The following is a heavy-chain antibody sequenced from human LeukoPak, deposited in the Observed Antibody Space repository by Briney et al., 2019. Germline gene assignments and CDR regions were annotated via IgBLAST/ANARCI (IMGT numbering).Heavy chain of an antibody. J-gene: IGHJ4*02. Sequence: PSETLSLTCSVSGGSISSSSYYWAWIRQPPGKGLQRIGSIDYSGTTYDNPSVKSRVTISLDTSKNQFSLKLSSVTAADTAVYYCASLGRMAAIGTEHWGQGTLVTVSS. V-gene: IGHV4-39*07. CDR1: GGSISSSSYY. CDR2: IDYSGTT. CDR3: ASLGRMAAIGTEH. D-gene: IGHD6-13*01.